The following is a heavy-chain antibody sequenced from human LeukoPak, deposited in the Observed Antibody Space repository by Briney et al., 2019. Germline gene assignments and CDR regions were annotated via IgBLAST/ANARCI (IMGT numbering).Heavy chain of an antibody. Sequence: SETLSLTCTVSGGSISSYYLNWIRRPSGKGLEWSGYLYYSGSTNYNPSLKSRVTISLDTSKNQFSLKLSSVTAADTAVYYCARSGSYAAAGDYWGQGTLVTVSS. CDR2: LYYSGST. CDR3: ARSGSYAAAGDY. CDR1: GGSISSYY. V-gene: IGHV4-59*08. D-gene: IGHD2-15*01. J-gene: IGHJ4*02.